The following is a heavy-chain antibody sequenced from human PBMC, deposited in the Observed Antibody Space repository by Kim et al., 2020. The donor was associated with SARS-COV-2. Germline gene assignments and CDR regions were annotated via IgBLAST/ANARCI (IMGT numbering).Heavy chain of an antibody. D-gene: IGHD1-26*01. V-gene: IGHV5-51*01. CDR3: ARRVGGATGFLDY. J-gene: IGHJ4*02. Sequence: RYSPSFQGHVTLSADKSISTAYLQWSSLEASDSAMYYCARRVGGATGFLDYWGQGTLVTVSS.